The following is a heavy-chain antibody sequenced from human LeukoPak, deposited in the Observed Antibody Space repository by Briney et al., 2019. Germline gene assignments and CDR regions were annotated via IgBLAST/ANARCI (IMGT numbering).Heavy chain of an antibody. CDR3: ARDERYDFWSGYLYYFDY. V-gene: IGHV3-21*01. J-gene: IGHJ4*02. CDR2: ISSSSSYI. D-gene: IGHD3-3*01. Sequence: GGSLRLSCAASGFTFSSYTMNRVRQTPGKGLEWVSSISSSSSYIYYADSVKGRFTISRDNAKNSLYLQMNSLRAEDTAVYYCARDERYDFWSGYLYYFDYWGQGTLVTISS. CDR1: GFTFSSYT.